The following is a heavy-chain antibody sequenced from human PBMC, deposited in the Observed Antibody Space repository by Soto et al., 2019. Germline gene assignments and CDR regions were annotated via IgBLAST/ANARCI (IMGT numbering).Heavy chain of an antibody. CDR2: ISAYNGNT. D-gene: IGHD3-3*01. Sequence: ASVKVSWKASGYTFTSYGISWVRQAPGQGLEWMGWISAYNGNTNYAQKLQGRVTMTTDTSTSTAYMELRSLRSDDTAVYYCAFFCCQQFGYYYYGMDGWGQGTTVTVSS. CDR3: AFFCCQQFGYYYYGMDG. J-gene: IGHJ6*02. V-gene: IGHV1-18*01. CDR1: GYTFTSYG.